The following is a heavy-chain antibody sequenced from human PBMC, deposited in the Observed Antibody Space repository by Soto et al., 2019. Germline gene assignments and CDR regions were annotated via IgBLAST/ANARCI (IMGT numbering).Heavy chain of an antibody. Sequence: GGSLRLSCAASGFTSSSYWMSWVRQAPGKGLEWVANIKPDGSEKYHVDSVKGRFTISRDNAKNSLYLQMNSLRAEDTAVYYCASAYDNTLEFDIWGQGTMVTVSS. CDR3: ASAYDNTLEFDI. CDR2: IKPDGSEK. D-gene: IGHD3-22*01. V-gene: IGHV3-7*01. CDR1: GFTSSSYW. J-gene: IGHJ3*02.